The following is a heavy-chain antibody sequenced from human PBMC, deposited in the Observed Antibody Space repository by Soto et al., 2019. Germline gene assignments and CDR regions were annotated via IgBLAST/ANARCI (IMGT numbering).Heavy chain of an antibody. Sequence: EVQLLESGGGLVQPGGSLRLSCAASGFTFSSYGMSWVRQAPGKGLEWVSGISGSGGSTYYADSVKGRFTISRDNPKNTLSLKMNSLRAEDTAVYYCAKEGRYSSSRGYFDYWGQGTLVTVSS. CDR3: AKEGRYSSSRGYFDY. CDR2: ISGSGGST. J-gene: IGHJ4*02. V-gene: IGHV3-23*01. D-gene: IGHD6-13*01. CDR1: GFTFSSYG.